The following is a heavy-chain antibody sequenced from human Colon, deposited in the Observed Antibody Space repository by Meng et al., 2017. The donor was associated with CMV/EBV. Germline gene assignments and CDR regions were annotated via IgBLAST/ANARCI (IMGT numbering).Heavy chain of an antibody. CDR2: IYSGGET. Sequence: GESLKISCADSGFNLSRNYMSWVRQAPGKGLEWVSLIYSGGETFYVDSVKGRFTISRDDSKNTLYLQMNSLRPEDTAVYYCAAPGPSMIVVAYWGQGTLVTVSS. CDR3: AAPGPSMIVVAY. V-gene: IGHV3-66*02. J-gene: IGHJ4*02. D-gene: IGHD3-22*01. CDR1: GFNLSRNY.